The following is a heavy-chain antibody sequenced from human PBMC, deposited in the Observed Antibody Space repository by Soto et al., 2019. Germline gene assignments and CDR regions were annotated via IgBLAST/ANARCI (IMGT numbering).Heavy chain of an antibody. J-gene: IGHJ4*01. CDR1: GYTFIAYY. CDR2: INPDSGGT. CDR3: VRALSFVSGTLYY. V-gene: IGHV1-2*02. D-gene: IGHD1-26*01. Sequence: ASVKVSCKASGYTFIAYYMPWVRQAPGQGLEWMGCINPDSGGTKYAQKFQGRVTMTRDTSITTAYMDLSSLRSDDTAVFYCVRALSFVSGTLYYWG.